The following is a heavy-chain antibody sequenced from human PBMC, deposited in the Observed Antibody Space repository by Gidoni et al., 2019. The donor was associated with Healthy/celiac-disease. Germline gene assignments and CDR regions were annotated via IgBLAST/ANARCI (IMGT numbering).Heavy chain of an antibody. Sequence: QVQLVQSGAEVKKPGSSVKVSCKASGGTFSSYAISWVRQAPGQGLEWMGGISPIFGTANYAQKFQGRVTITADESTSTAYMELSSLRSEDTAVYYCARAMANGYSYYYYGMDVWGQGTTVTVSS. D-gene: IGHD2-15*01. V-gene: IGHV1-69*01. CDR3: ARAMANGYSYYYYGMDV. CDR2: ISPIFGTA. CDR1: GGTFSSYA. J-gene: IGHJ6*02.